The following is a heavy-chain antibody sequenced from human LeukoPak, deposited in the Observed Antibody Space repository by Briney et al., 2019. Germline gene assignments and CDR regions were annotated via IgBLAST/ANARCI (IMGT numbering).Heavy chain of an antibody. J-gene: IGHJ3*02. Sequence: GESLMISCKGSGYSFTSYWIGWVRQLPGKGVEWMGIIYPDDSDTRYSPSFQGQVTISADKSISTAYLQWSSLKASDTAMYYCARPRAIGDAFDIWGQGTMVTVSS. CDR1: GYSFTSYW. CDR3: ARPRAIGDAFDI. D-gene: IGHD2-2*02. CDR2: IYPDDSDT. V-gene: IGHV5-51*01.